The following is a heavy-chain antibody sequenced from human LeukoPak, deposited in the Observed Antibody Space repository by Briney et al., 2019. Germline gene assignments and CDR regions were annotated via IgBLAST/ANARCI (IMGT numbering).Heavy chain of an antibody. CDR1: GFTFSSYW. Sequence: GGSLRLSCAASGFTFSSYWMSWVRQAPGKGLEWVANIKQGGSEKYYVDSVKGRFTISRDNAKNSLYLQMNSLRAEDTAVYYCASITDYYYYVDVWGEGTTVTVSS. D-gene: IGHD3-10*01. CDR3: ASITDYYYYVDV. J-gene: IGHJ6*03. V-gene: IGHV3-7*01. CDR2: IKQGGSEK.